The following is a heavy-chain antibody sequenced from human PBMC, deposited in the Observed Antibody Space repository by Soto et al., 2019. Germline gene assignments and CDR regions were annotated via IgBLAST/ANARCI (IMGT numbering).Heavy chain of an antibody. V-gene: IGHV3-30*04. CDR3: AREGTGGKAGRYFDL. Sequence: QVQLVESGGGVVQPGRSLRLSCAASGFTFSSCAMHWVRQAPGKGLEWVAVISYDGRDKYYADSVKGRFTISRDNSKSTLYLQMNTLTAEDTAVYYCAREGTGGKAGRYFDLGGRGTLVTVSS. J-gene: IGHJ2*01. CDR2: ISYDGRDK. CDR1: GFTFSSCA. D-gene: IGHD2-15*01.